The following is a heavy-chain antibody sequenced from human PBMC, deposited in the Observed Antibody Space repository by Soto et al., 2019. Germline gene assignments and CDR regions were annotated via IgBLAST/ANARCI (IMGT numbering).Heavy chain of an antibody. CDR2: IYYSGST. Sequence: QVQLQESGPGLVKPSETLSLTCTVSGGSISSYYWSWIRQPPGKGLEWIGYIYYSGSTNYNPSLKSRVTISVDTSKNQSSLKLSSVTAADTAVYYCARVWTFHWYFDLWGRGTLVTGSS. J-gene: IGHJ2*01. CDR3: ARVWTFHWYFDL. V-gene: IGHV4-59*01. D-gene: IGHD1-1*01. CDR1: GGSISSYY.